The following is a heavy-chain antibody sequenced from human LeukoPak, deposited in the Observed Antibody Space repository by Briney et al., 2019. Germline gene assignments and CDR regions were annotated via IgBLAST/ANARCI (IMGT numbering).Heavy chain of an antibody. CDR3: ATIVVRGSQSWFDP. V-gene: IGHV4-34*01. J-gene: IGHJ5*02. D-gene: IGHD3-10*01. Sequence: SETLSLTCAVYGGSFSGYYWSWIRQPPGKGLEWIGEINHSGDTNYNPSLKSRVTMSVDMSKNEFSLKMNSLTAADTAVYYCATIVVRGSQSWFDPWGQGTLVTVSS. CDR2: INHSGDT. CDR1: GGSFSGYY.